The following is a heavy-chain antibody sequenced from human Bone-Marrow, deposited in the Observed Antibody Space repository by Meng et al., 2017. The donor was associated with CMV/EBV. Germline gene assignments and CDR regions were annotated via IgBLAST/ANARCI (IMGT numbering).Heavy chain of an antibody. D-gene: IGHD2-2*02. CDR2: ISYDGSNK. Sequence: GESLKISCAASGFTFSSYWMHWVRQAPGKGLEWVAVISYDGSNKYYADSVKGRFTISRDNSKNTLYLQMNSLRAEDTGVYYCARVMGPCSSSTSCYTISLGYYGMDVWGQGTTVNVAS. V-gene: IGHV3-30*03. CDR1: GFTFSSYW. J-gene: IGHJ6*02. CDR3: ARVMGPCSSSTSCYTISLGYYGMDV.